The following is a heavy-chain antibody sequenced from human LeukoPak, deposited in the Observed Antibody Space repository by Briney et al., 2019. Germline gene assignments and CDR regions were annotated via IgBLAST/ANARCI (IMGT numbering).Heavy chain of an antibody. CDR1: GGTFNNSA. V-gene: IGHV1-69*05. J-gene: IGHJ5*02. CDR2: IMPLFGTA. CDR3: ARDVHGNYGSGWFDP. Sequence: SVKVSCKTSGGTFNNSAISWVRQAPGQGLEWVGGIMPLFGTAGYAQKFQGRVTITKDESTRTVYLELTSLTSDDTAVYYCARDVHGNYGSGWFDPWGQGTLVSVSS. D-gene: IGHD4-11*01.